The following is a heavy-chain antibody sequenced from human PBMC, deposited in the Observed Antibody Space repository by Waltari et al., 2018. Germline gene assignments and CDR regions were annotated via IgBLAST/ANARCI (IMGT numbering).Heavy chain of an antibody. J-gene: IGHJ4*02. CDR2: ISWSSGSR. Sequence: EVQLVESGGGLVQPGRSLRLSCAASGFTFDDYAMHWVRQAPGKGLECVLGISWSSGSRGYADSVRGRFTISRDNAKNSLYLQMNSLRAEDTALYYWAKDRPRDPYRQWLVWGIDDWGQGTLVTVSS. D-gene: IGHD6-19*01. CDR1: GFTFDDYA. V-gene: IGHV3-9*01. CDR3: AKDRPRDPYRQWLVWGIDD.